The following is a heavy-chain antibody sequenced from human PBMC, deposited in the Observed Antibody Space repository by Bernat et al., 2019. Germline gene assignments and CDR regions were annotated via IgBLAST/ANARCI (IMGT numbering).Heavy chain of an antibody. D-gene: IGHD3-10*01. Sequence: QVQLVESGGGVVQPGRSLRLSCAASGFTFSSYGMHWVRQALGKGLEWVAVISYDGSNKYYADSVTGRFTISRENSKNTLYLKMNSLRAEDTAVYYCAKGPVPGESEEYYFDYWGQGTLVTVSS. CDR2: ISYDGSNK. J-gene: IGHJ4*02. V-gene: IGHV3-30*18. CDR1: GFTFSSYG. CDR3: AKGPVPGESEEYYFDY.